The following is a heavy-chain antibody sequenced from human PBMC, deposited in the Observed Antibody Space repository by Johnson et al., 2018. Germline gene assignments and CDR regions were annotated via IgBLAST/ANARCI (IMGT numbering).Heavy chain of an antibody. Sequence: QVQLQESGPGLVKPSETRSLTCSVSGGSITSDFWSWIRQPPGKGLDWIGYIYYSGATNYNPSLKRRVTISVDTSKNQFSLKLRSVTAADTAMYFCARGLMGYYYYYIDVWGKGTTVTVSS. D-gene: IGHD3-10*01. CDR3: ARGLMGYYYYYIDV. J-gene: IGHJ6*03. CDR1: GGSITSDF. CDR2: IYYSGAT. V-gene: IGHV4-59*01.